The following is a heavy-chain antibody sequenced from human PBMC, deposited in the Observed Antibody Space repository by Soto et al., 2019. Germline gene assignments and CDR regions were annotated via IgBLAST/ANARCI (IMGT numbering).Heavy chain of an antibody. CDR3: TRDASRGSSYRDWFDH. J-gene: IGHJ5*02. Sequence: GGSLRLSCAASGCTFRSFTMNWVRQAPGKGLEWVSTINSNSAYIYYTDALRGRFTISRDNDKNSLHLPMNCLRAEDAAMYYCTRDASRGSSYRDWFDHWGPGTLVTVSS. D-gene: IGHD6-13*01. CDR2: INSNSAYI. CDR1: GCTFRSFT. V-gene: IGHV3-21*01.